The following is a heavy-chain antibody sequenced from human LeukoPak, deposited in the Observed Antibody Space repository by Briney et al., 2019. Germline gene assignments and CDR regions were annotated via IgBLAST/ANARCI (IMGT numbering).Heavy chain of an antibody. Sequence: PGGSLRLSCAASGFTFSSYSMNWVRQAPGKGLEWVSYISSSSSAIYYADSVKGRFTISSDNAKNSLYLQMNSLRAEDTAVYYCARDFFTIFGVVPITPYAFDIWGQGTMVTVSS. CDR3: ARDFFTIFGVVPITPYAFDI. CDR2: ISSSSSAI. V-gene: IGHV3-48*04. CDR1: GFTFSSYS. D-gene: IGHD3-3*01. J-gene: IGHJ3*02.